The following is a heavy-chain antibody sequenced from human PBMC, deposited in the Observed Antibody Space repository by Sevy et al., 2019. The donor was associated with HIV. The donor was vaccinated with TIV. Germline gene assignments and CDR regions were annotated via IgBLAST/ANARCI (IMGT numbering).Heavy chain of an antibody. J-gene: IGHJ6*02. V-gene: IGHV3-30*04. CDR2: ISYDGSNK. Sequence: GGSLRLSCAASGFTFSSYAMHWVRQAPGKGLQWVAVISYDGSNKYYADSVKGRFTISRDNSKNTLYLQMNSLRAEDTAVYYCARDSAGGLGYFDWLLLGAANYGMDVWGQGTTVTVSS. CDR1: GFTFSSYA. CDR3: ARDSAGGLGYFDWLLLGAANYGMDV. D-gene: IGHD3-9*01.